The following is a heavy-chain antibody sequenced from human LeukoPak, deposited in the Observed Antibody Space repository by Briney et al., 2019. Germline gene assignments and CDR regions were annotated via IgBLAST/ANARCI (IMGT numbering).Heavy chain of an antibody. CDR1: GYTFTGYY. CDR2: INPNSGGT. Sequence: ASVKVSCKASGYTFTGYYMHWVRQAPGQGLEWMGRINPNSGGTNYAQKFQGRVTMTRDTSISTAYMELNRLRSDDTAVYYCAGGSGWYKDAFDIWGQGTMVTVSS. CDR3: AGGSGWYKDAFDI. V-gene: IGHV1-2*06. D-gene: IGHD6-19*01. J-gene: IGHJ3*02.